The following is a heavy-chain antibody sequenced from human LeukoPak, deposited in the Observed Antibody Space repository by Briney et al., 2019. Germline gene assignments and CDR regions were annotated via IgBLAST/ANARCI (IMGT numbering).Heavy chain of an antibody. D-gene: IGHD5-12*01. J-gene: IGHJ4*02. CDR3: ARDPEEIDGYNYYYFDY. Sequence: GRSLRLSCAASGFTVSSNYMSWVRQAPGKGLEWVAVISYDGSNKYYADSVKGRFTISRDNSKNTLYLQMNSLRAEDTAVYYCARDPEEIDGYNYYYFDYWGQGTLVTVSS. V-gene: IGHV3-30-3*01. CDR2: ISYDGSNK. CDR1: GFTVSSNY.